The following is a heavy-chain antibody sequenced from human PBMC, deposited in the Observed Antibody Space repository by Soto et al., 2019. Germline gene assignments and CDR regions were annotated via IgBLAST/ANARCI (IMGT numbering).Heavy chain of an antibody. J-gene: IGHJ5*01. CDR3: VRLIGNSWLDF. CDR2: TYYRSKWYN. D-gene: IGHD1-26*01. V-gene: IGHV6-1*01. Sequence: SQTLSLTCAISGDSVSSSSVTWNWISQSPSRGLEWLGRTYYRSKWYNDYAESVKSRITINPDTSKNQFSLHLNSVTPEDAAVYYCVRLIGNSWLDFWGQGTLVTAS. CDR1: GDSVSSSSVT.